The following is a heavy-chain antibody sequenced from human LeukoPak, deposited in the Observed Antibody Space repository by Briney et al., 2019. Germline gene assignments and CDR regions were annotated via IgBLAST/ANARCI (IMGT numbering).Heavy chain of an antibody. CDR3: ARALRGSYYRPPWCY. CDR1: GFTFSSYA. CDR2: ISYDGSNK. J-gene: IGHJ4*02. Sequence: PGGSLRLSCAASGFTFSSYAMHWVRQAPGKGLEWVAVISYDGSNKYYADSVKGRFTISRDNSKNTLYLQMNSLRAEDTAVYYCARALRGSYYRPPWCYWGQGTLVTVSS. D-gene: IGHD1-26*01. V-gene: IGHV3-30-3*01.